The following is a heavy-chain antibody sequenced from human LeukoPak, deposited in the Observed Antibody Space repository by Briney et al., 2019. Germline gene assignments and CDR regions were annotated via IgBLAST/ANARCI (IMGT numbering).Heavy chain of an antibody. D-gene: IGHD3-22*01. Sequence: PGGSLRLSCAASGFTFDDYAMHWVRQAPGKGLEWVSLISWDGGSTYYADSVKGRFTISRGNSKNSLYLQMNSLRAEDTALYYCAKDPGYYYDSSGYPDYWGQGTLVTVSS. CDR1: GFTFDDYA. CDR2: ISWDGGST. CDR3: AKDPGYYYDSSGYPDY. J-gene: IGHJ4*02. V-gene: IGHV3-43D*04.